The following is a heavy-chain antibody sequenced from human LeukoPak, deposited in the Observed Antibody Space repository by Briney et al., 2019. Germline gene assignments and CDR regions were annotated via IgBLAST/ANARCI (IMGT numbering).Heavy chain of an antibody. CDR3: ARGPNHRNSSGLGY. D-gene: IGHD6-19*01. CDR2: ISYDGSNK. V-gene: IGHV3-30*03. J-gene: IGHJ4*02. CDR1: GCTFSSYG. Sequence: GGSLRLSCAASGCTFSSYGMHWVRQAPGKGLEWVAVISYDGSNKYYADSVKGRFTISRDNSKNTLYLQMNSLRAEDTAVYYCARGPNHRNSSGLGYWGQGTLVTLSS.